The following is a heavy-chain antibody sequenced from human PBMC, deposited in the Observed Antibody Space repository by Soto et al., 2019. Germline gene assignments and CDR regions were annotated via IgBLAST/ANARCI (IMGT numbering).Heavy chain of an antibody. Sequence: QVQLVESGGGVVQPGMSLRLSCAASGFTFSNYGMHWVRQAPGKGLEWVAVIWYDGSNKYYADSVKGRFTISRDNSKNTLYLQMNTLRAEDTAVYYCARHKGGDLYYFDYWGQGTLVTVSS. J-gene: IGHJ4*02. CDR2: IWYDGSNK. D-gene: IGHD4-17*01. CDR1: GFTFSNYG. CDR3: ARHKGGDLYYFDY. V-gene: IGHV3-33*01.